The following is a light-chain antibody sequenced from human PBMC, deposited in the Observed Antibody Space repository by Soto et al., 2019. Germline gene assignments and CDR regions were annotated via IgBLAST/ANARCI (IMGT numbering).Light chain of an antibody. Sequence: QSALTQPASVSGSPGQSITISCTGTSSDVGGYNHVSWYQQHPGKAPKLMIFEVSNRPSGVSNRVSGSKSGNTASLTISGLQAEDEADYYCSSYTSSSTWLFGGGTKLTVL. CDR2: EVS. J-gene: IGLJ3*02. CDR3: SSYTSSSTWL. V-gene: IGLV2-14*01. CDR1: SSDVGGYNH.